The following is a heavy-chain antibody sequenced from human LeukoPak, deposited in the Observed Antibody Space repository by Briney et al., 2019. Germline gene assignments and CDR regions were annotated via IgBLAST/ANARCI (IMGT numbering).Heavy chain of an antibody. D-gene: IGHD7-27*01. V-gene: IGHV1-18*01. CDR3: ARDRTGSTTTPIDY. J-gene: IGHJ4*02. CDR1: GYDFTSVG. CDR2: IIGYNGDS. Sequence: ASVTDSFKASGYDFTSVGITWVRQPPGQGLEWMGWIIGYNGDSNCAQELQGRVTMTTDASTSTAYLDLRSLRSDDTAVYYCARDRTGSTTTPIDYWGQGTLVTVSS.